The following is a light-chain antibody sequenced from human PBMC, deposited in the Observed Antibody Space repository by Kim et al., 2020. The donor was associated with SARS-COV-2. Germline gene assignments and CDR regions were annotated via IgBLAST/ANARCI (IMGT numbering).Light chain of an antibody. J-gene: IGKJ2*03. V-gene: IGKV3D-20*01. CDR1: QSVSSSY. Sequence: LCPGERGTLPGGASQSVSSSYLAWYQQKPGLAPRLLIYDASSRATGIPDRFSGSGSETDFTLTISSLQAEDVAVYYCQQYYSTPPSFGQGTKLEI. CDR3: QQYYSTPPS. CDR2: DAS.